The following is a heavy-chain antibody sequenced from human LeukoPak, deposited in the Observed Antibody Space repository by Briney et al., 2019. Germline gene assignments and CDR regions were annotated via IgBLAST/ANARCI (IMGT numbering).Heavy chain of an antibody. J-gene: IGHJ4*02. CDR2: IWYDGSNK. V-gene: IGHV3-33*01. D-gene: IGHD3-9*01. CDR3: ARGTYYDILTGYPLEGYFDY. CDR1: GFTFSSYG. Sequence: PGRSLRLSCAASGFTFSSYGMHWVRQAPGKGLEWVAVIWYDGSNKYYADSVKGRFTISRDNSKNTLYLQMNSLRAEDTAVYYCARGTYYDILTGYPLEGYFDYWGRGTLVTVSS.